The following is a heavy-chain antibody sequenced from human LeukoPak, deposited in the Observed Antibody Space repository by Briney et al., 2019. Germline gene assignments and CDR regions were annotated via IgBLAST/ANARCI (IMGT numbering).Heavy chain of an antibody. Sequence: SETLSLTCTVSGGSISSYYWSWIRQPPGKGLEWIGYIYYSGSTNYNPSLKSRVTISVDTSKNQFSLKLSSVTAADTAVYYCARKSGYYTADWFDPWGQGTLVTVSS. D-gene: IGHD3-3*01. V-gene: IGHV4-59*01. CDR3: ARKSGYYTADWFDP. CDR1: GGSISSYY. CDR2: IYYSGST. J-gene: IGHJ5*02.